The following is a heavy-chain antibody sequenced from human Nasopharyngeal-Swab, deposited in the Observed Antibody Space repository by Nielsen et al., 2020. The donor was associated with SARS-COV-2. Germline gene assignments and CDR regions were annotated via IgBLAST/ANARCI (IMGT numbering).Heavy chain of an antibody. CDR3: ARGGTYYYDSSGYYHDAFDI. J-gene: IGHJ3*02. CDR1: GFTFSSYW. D-gene: IGHD3-22*01. CDR2: INSDASST. V-gene: IGHV3-74*01. Sequence: GESLKISCAASGFTFSSYWMHWVLHVPGKGLVWVSGINSDASSTSYADSVKGRFTISRDNAKNTLYLQMNSLRAEDTAVYYCARGGTYYYDSSGYYHDAFDIWGQGTMVTVSS.